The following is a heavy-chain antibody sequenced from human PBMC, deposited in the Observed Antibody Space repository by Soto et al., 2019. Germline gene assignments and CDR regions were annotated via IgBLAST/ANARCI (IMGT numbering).Heavy chain of an antibody. CDR3: ARLIAAADPRRRRYYYMDV. V-gene: IGHV4-4*02. Sequence: QVQLQESGPGLVKPSGTLSLTCAVSSGSISSSNWWSWVRQPPGKGLEWIGEIDHSGSTNYNPSLKSRVTISVDKSKNQFSLKLSSVTAADTAVYYCARLIAAADPRRRRYYYMDVWGKGTTVTVSS. J-gene: IGHJ6*03. CDR2: IDHSGST. CDR1: SGSISSSNW. D-gene: IGHD6-13*01.